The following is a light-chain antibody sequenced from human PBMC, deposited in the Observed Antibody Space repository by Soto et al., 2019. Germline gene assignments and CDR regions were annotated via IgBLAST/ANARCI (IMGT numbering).Light chain of an antibody. CDR2: AAS. V-gene: IGKV1-27*01. J-gene: IGKJ3*01. CDR3: QQYSSVLV. Sequence: DIQMTQSPTSLSASVGDRVTITCRASQDIRNFVAWYQQKPGKAPKLLIYAASTLQSGVPSRFSGSGSGTDFTLTINILQPEDVATYSCQQYSSVLVFGPWTKVEIK. CDR1: QDIRNF.